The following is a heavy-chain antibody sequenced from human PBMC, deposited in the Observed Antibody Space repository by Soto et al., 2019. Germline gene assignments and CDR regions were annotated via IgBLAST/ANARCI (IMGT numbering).Heavy chain of an antibody. D-gene: IGHD3-22*01. CDR1: GFTFSSYA. CDR2: ISYDGSNK. V-gene: IGHV3-30-3*01. J-gene: IGHJ4*02. CDR3: ARDPYYYDSSGYYYGPFDY. Sequence: GGSLRLSCAASGFTFSSYARHWVRQAPGKGLEWVAVISYDGSNKYYADSVKGRFTISRDNSKNTLYLQMNSLRAEDTAVYYYARDPYYYDSSGYYYGPFDYWGQGTLVTVSS.